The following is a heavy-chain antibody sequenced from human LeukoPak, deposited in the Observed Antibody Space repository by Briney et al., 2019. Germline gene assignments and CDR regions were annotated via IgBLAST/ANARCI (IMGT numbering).Heavy chain of an antibody. CDR3: ASDSGH. CDR1: GGSISSFY. Sequence: SETLSLTCTVSGGSISSFYWSWIRQPPGKRLEWIGHMSYSGKTDYNPSLKSRVTMLVVTSKNQFSLKLNSVTAADTAVYYCASDSGHWGQGTLVTVSS. V-gene: IGHV4-59*01. D-gene: IGHD1-14*01. J-gene: IGHJ4*02. CDR2: MSYSGKT.